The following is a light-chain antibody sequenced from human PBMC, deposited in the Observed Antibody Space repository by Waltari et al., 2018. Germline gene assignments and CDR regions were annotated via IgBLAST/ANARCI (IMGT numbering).Light chain of an antibody. CDR1: QSVSSN. V-gene: IGKV3-15*01. CDR3: QQYNNWPLT. CDR2: GAS. J-gene: IGKJ4*01. Sequence: EKVMTQSPAPLSVSPGERATLSGRASQSVSSNLAWYPQKPGQAPRLLLYGASTRATGISARFSGSGSGTEFTLTISSLQSEDFAVYYCQQYNNWPLTFGGGTTVEIK.